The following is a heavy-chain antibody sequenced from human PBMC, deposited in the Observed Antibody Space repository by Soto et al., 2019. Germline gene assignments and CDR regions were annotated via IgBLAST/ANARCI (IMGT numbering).Heavy chain of an antibody. J-gene: IGHJ5*02. D-gene: IGHD5-12*01. Sequence: GASVKVSCKASGYTFTSYGISWVRQAPGQGLEWMGWISAYNGNTNYAQKLQGRVTMTTDTSTSTAYMELRSLRSDDTAVYYCARDRIGVEIQMATGRIWFDPWGQGTLVTVSS. CDR2: ISAYNGNT. CDR3: ARDRIGVEIQMATGRIWFDP. CDR1: GYTFTSYG. V-gene: IGHV1-18*01.